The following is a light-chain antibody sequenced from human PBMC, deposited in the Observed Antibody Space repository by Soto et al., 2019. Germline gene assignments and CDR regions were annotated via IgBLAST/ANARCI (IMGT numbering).Light chain of an antibody. CDR1: QGINNY. V-gene: IGKV1-33*01. J-gene: IGKJ2*01. Sequence: DIQMTQSPSSLSASVGDRVTITCQASQGINNYLNWYQQKLGKAPKLLIYDASNLEIGVPSRFSGSASGTDFTLTIFSLQPKDIATYYCQQYDKLPYTFGQGTKLEIK. CDR3: QQYDKLPYT. CDR2: DAS.